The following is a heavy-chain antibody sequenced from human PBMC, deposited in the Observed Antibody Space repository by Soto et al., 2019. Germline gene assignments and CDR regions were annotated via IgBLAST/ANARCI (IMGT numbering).Heavy chain of an antibody. CDR2: ISYDGGNT. CDR1: GFTFSRYD. CDR3: AREVRANLNDFGDYEWFDP. Sequence: QVQLVESGGGVVQPGRSLRLSCAASGFTFSRYDMHWVRQGPAKGLEWVSFISYDGGNTDYVGSVKGRFTISRDNYKNTLYLQMRSLRAEDTAVYFCAREVRANLNDFGDYEWFDPWGQGTLVTVSS. J-gene: IGHJ5*02. V-gene: IGHV3-30*03. D-gene: IGHD4-17*01.